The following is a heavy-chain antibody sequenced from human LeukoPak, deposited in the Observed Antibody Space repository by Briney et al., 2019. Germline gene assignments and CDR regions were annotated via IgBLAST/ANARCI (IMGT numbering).Heavy chain of an antibody. J-gene: IGHJ6*02. CDR2: ISGSGGST. CDR3: AKEGYYGSGSYLGYYYYYGMDV. Sequence: TGGSLRLSCAASGFTFSSYAMSWVRQAPGKGLEWVSAISGSGGSTYYADSVKGRFTISRDNSKNTLYLQMNSLRAEDTAVYYCAKEGYYGSGSYLGYYYYYGMDVWGQGTTVTVSS. CDR1: GFTFSSYA. V-gene: IGHV3-23*01. D-gene: IGHD3-10*01.